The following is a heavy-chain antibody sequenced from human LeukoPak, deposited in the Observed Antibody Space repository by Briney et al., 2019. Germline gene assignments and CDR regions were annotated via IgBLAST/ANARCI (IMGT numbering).Heavy chain of an antibody. D-gene: IGHD2-21*02. CDR2: IYHSGST. V-gene: IGHV4-38-2*02. CDR1: GYSISSGYY. CDR3: ARSVTAIEASDY. J-gene: IGHJ4*02. Sequence: SETLSLTCTVSGYSISSGYYWGWIRQPPGKGLEWIGSIYHSGSTYYNPSLKSRVTISVDTSKNQFSLKLSSVTAADTAVYYCARSVTAIEASDYWGQGTLVTVSS.